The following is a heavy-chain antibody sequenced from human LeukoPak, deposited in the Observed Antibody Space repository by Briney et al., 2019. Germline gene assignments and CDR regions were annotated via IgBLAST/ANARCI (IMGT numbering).Heavy chain of an antibody. CDR1: GGSISSYY. D-gene: IGHD2-21*02. J-gene: IGHJ6*03. CDR2: IYYSGST. Sequence: PSETLSLTCTVSGGSISSYYWSWIRQPPGKGLEWIGYIYYSGSTNYNPSLKSRVTISVDTSKNQFSLKLSSVTAADTAVYYCARESGDSSGDYYYYYMDVWGKGTTVTVSS. V-gene: IGHV4-59*01. CDR3: ARESGDSSGDYYYYYMDV.